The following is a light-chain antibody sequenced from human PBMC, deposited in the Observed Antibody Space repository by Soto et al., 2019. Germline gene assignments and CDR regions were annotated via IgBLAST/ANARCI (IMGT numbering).Light chain of an antibody. V-gene: IGKV3-20*01. J-gene: IGKJ1*01. CDR3: QHFGNSLWT. CDR2: GAS. Sequence: EIVLTQSPGTLSLSPGARATLSCRASQSLSSNYLAWYQQKSGQAPRLLIYGASSRAIHTPDRFSGSGSGTDFTLTISGLEPEDFAVYYCQHFGNSLWTFGQGTKVDIK. CDR1: QSLSSNY.